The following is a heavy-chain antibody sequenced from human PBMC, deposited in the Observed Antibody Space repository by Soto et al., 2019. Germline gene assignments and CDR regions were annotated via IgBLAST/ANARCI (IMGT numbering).Heavy chain of an antibody. V-gene: IGHV4-39*01. D-gene: IGHD3-22*01. CDR1: GGSISSSSYF. J-gene: IGHJ3*02. CDR2: IYYSGNT. Sequence: QLQLQESGPGLAKPSETLSLTCTVSGGSISSSSYFWDWIRQPPGKALEWIGSIYYSGNTYYNPSLKSRVTVYVDRSKNQFSLKLSSVTAADTALYYCARRMKDSSSAGGFDIWGQGTMVTVSS. CDR3: ARRMKDSSSAGGFDI.